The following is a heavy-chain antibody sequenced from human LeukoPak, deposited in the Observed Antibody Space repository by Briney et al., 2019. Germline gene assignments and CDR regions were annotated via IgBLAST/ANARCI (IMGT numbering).Heavy chain of an antibody. Sequence: PSETLSLTCTVSVGFISIYYGSWTRRPPGKGLEWIGYNYCSRSTNYDPSLKSRVTISVDTSNNQFSLKLSSVTAAAAAVYYCARLTAAGIFYQVKGSYFDYWGQGTLVTVSS. V-gene: IGHV4-59*01. J-gene: IGHJ4*02. CDR1: VGFISIYY. CDR3: ARLTAAGIFYQVKGSYFDY. D-gene: IGHD6-13*01. CDR2: NYCSRST.